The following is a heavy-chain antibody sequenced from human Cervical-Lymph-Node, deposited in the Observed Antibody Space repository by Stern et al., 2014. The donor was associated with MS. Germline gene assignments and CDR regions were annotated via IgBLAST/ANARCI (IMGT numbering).Heavy chain of an antibody. J-gene: IGHJ3*02. V-gene: IGHV4-31*03. CDR3: ARVSEIVVVVQI. CDR1: GGSISSGGYY. D-gene: IGHD2-15*01. Sequence: QVQLQESGPGLVRPSQTLSLTCTVSGGSISSGGYYWTWIRQHPGKGLEWIGFINDRGNSYYNPSLKSRVTISVDTSKIHFSLELSSVTAADTALYYCARVSEIVVVVQIWGQGTMVTVSA. CDR2: INDRGNS.